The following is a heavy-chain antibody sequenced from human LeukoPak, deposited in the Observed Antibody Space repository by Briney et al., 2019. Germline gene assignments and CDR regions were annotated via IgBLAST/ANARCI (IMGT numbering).Heavy chain of an antibody. CDR3: AQGQFWSGYH. V-gene: IGHV3-30*03. CDR2: ISSDGSGK. J-gene: IGHJ4*02. CDR1: GFTFSSYG. D-gene: IGHD3-3*01. Sequence: GGSRRLSCAASGFTFSSYGMHWVRKAPGKGLEWVAVISSDGSGKYYADSVRGRFTISRDNSKNTLYLQMNSLGAEDTAVYYCAQGQFWSGYHWGQGTLVTVSS.